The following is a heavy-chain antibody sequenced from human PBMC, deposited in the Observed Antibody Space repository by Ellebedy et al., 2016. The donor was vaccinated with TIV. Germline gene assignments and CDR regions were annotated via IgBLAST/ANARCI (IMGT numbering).Heavy chain of an antibody. Sequence: GESLKISCAASVFTFSDYYMSWIRQAPGKGLEWVSYISSGGSTMKYADSAKGRFTISRDNADNSLYLQMNSLRADDTAVYYCARDRTGVLDIWGQGTMVTVSS. V-gene: IGHV3-11*04. CDR2: ISSGGSTM. CDR1: VFTFSDYY. CDR3: ARDRTGVLDI. D-gene: IGHD3-10*01. J-gene: IGHJ3*02.